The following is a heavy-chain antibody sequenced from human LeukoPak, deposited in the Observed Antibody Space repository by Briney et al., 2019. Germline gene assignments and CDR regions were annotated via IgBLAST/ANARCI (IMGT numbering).Heavy chain of an antibody. J-gene: IGHJ4*02. CDR2: ISGSGGST. CDR1: GFTFSSYA. Sequence: GGSLRLSCAASGFTFSSYAMSWVRQAPGKGLEWVSAISGSGGSTYYADSVRGRFTISRDNSKNTLYLQMNSLGAEDTAVYYCAKVSITMVRGVITEVMYFDYWGQGTLVTVSS. CDR3: AKVSITMVRGVITEVMYFDY. V-gene: IGHV3-23*01. D-gene: IGHD3-10*01.